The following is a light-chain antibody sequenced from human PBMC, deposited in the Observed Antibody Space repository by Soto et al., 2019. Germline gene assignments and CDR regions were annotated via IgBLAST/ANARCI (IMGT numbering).Light chain of an antibody. CDR1: QSVRSNY. Sequence: EIVLTQSPGTLSLSPGERATLSCRASQSVRSNYLAWYQQKPGQAPRLLSYGASSRATGIPDRFSGTGSGTAFTLTISRLEPEDFAVYYCQQYGGSPYTFGQGTKLEIK. CDR3: QQYGGSPYT. CDR2: GAS. V-gene: IGKV3-20*01. J-gene: IGKJ2*01.